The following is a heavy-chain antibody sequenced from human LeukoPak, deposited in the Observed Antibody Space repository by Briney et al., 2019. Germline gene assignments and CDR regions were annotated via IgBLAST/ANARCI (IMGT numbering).Heavy chain of an antibody. CDR2: ISSSRSTI. J-gene: IGHJ4*02. CDR3: AREKGSSSSWEGSFDY. D-gene: IGHD6-13*01. CDR1: GFTFSIYS. V-gene: IGHV3-48*01. Sequence: GGSLRLSCAASGFTFSIYSMNWVRRAPGKGLEWVAYISSSRSTIYYADSVKGRVTISRDNAKNSLYLQMNRLRAEDTAVYYCAREKGSSSSWEGSFDYWGQGTLVTVSS.